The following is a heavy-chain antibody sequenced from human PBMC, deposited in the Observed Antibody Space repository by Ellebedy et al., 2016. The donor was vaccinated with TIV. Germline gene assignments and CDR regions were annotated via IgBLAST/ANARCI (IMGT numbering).Heavy chain of an antibody. D-gene: IGHD6-19*01. CDR2: IYPGDSDT. J-gene: IGHJ6*03. CDR3: ARHKGIAVAKGSPLYYYYYYMDV. V-gene: IGHV5-51*01. Sequence: GESLKISCKGSGYSFTSYWIGWVRQMPGKGLEWMGIIYPGDSDTRYSPSFQGQVTISADKSISTAYLQWSSLKASDTAMYYCARHKGIAVAKGSPLYYYYYYMDVWGKGTTVTVSS. CDR1: GYSFTSYW.